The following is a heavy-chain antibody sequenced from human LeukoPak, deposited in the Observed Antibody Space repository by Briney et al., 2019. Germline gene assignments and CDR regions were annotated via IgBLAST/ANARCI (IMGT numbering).Heavy chain of an antibody. CDR1: GGSFSGYY. V-gene: IGHV4-34*01. CDR2: INHSGST. D-gene: IGHD2-2*01. J-gene: IGHJ5*02. CDR3: ARRSTFLGYCSSTSCYGRNWFDP. Sequence: SETLSLTCAVYGGSFSGYYWSWIRQPPGKGLEWIGEINHSGSTNYNPSLKSRVTISVDTSKNQFSLKLSSVTAADTAVYYCARRSTFLGYCSSTSCYGRNWFDPWGQGTLVTVSS.